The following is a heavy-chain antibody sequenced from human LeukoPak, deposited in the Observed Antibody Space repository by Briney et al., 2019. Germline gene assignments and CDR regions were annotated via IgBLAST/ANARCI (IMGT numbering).Heavy chain of an antibody. V-gene: IGHV3-33*06. Sequence: GRSLRLSCAASGFTFSSYGMHWVRQPPGKGLEWVAVIWYDGSNKYCADSVKGRFTISRDNSKNTLYLQMNSLKAEDTAVYYCAKETTVRYFDYWGQGTLVTVSS. J-gene: IGHJ4*02. CDR2: IWYDGSNK. CDR1: GFTFSSYG. D-gene: IGHD4-17*01. CDR3: AKETTVRYFDY.